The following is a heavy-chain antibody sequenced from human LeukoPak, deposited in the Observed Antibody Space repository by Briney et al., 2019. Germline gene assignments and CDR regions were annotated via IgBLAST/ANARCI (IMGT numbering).Heavy chain of an antibody. CDR1: GFPFSGYW. J-gene: IGHJ5*02. V-gene: IGHV3-74*01. Sequence: GGSLRLSCAASGFPFSGYWMHWVRQAPGKGLVWVSRNDDGAGTTYADSVKGRFIISRDNAKNTLYLQTNSLRVEDTAVYYCARSASGYDAWGQGTLVTVSS. CDR3: ARSASGYDA. D-gene: IGHD5-12*01. CDR2: NDDGAGT.